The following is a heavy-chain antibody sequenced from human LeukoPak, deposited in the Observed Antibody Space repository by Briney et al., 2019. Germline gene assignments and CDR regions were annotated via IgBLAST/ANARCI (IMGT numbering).Heavy chain of an antibody. CDR3: AKDRSPQRRVLSYGPWFDP. J-gene: IGHJ5*02. V-gene: IGHV4-4*07. CDR2: VSASGYT. CDR1: GDSIKNSN. Sequence: KPSETLSLTCTVSGDSIKNSNWTCIRQPVGNAMEWIGRVSASGYTSHNPSLKSRVSMSVDASTNQFSLNLNSVTAADTAVYFCAKDRSPQRRVLSYGPWFDPWGRGTLVTVSS. D-gene: IGHD5-18*01.